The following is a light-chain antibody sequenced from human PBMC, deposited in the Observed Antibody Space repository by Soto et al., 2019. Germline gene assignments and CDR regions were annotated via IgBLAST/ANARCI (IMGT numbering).Light chain of an antibody. CDR1: QSISSY. CDR2: AAS. J-gene: IGKJ4*01. Sequence: DIQMTQSPSSLSASVGDRVTITCRASQSISSYLNWYQQKPGKAPKLLIYAASSLQSGVQSRFRGSGSGTDFTLTISSLQPEDFATYYCQQSYSTPLTFGGGTKVEIK. CDR3: QQSYSTPLT. V-gene: IGKV1-39*01.